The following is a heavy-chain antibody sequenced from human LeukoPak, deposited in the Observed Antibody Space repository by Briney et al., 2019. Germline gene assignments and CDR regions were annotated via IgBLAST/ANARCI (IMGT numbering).Heavy chain of an antibody. V-gene: IGHV1-18*01. CDR3: ARDREQLRRKPPYSFDY. J-gene: IGHJ4*02. D-gene: IGHD1-26*01. CDR1: GYTFTSYG. CDR2: ISAYNGKT. Sequence: APVKVSCKASGYTFTSYGISWGRQAPRQGLEWRGWISAYNGKTNYAQKLPRRVTMTTDTSTSTADMELRRLRADDTAAYYSARDREQLRRKPPYSFDYWGQGTLVTVSS.